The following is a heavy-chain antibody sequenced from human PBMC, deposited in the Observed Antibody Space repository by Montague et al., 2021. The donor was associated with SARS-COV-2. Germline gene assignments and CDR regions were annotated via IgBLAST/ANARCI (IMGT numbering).Heavy chain of an antibody. J-gene: IGHJ6*02. Sequence: SETLSLTCAVYGGSFSGYYWSWIRQPPGKGLEWIGEINHSGSTNYNPSLKSRVTISVDTSKNQFSLKLSSVTAADTAVYYCARGRTVTTFYYYYHGVDVWGQGTRVTVSS. D-gene: IGHD4-17*01. V-gene: IGHV4-34*01. CDR1: GGSFSGYY. CDR3: ARGRTVTTFYYYYHGVDV. CDR2: INHSGST.